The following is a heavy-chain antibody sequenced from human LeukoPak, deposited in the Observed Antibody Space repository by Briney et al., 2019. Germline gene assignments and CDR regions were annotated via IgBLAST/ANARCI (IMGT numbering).Heavy chain of an antibody. CDR3: ARDDREGAIPWGY. CDR2: IIPIFGTA. J-gene: IGHJ4*02. D-gene: IGHD1-26*01. CDR1: GGTFSSYA. Sequence: GASVKVSCKASGGTFSSYAISWVRQAPGQGLEWMGGIIPIFGTANYAQKFQGRVTITADKSTSTAYMELRSLRSDDTAVYYCARDDREGAIPWGYWGQGTLVTVSS. V-gene: IGHV1-69*06.